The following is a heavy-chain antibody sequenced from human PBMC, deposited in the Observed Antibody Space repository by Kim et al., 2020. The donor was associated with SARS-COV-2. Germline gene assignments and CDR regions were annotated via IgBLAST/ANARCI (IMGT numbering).Heavy chain of an antibody. CDR2: INHSGST. V-gene: IGHV4-34*01. D-gene: IGHD6-13*01. Sequence: SETLSLTCAVYGGSFSGYYWSWIRQPPGKGLEWIGEINHSGSTNYNPSLKSRVTISVDTSKNQFSLKLSSVTAAETAVYYCARIRIAAAGRGWFDPWGQGTLVTVSS. J-gene: IGHJ5*02. CDR3: ARIRIAAAGRGWFDP. CDR1: GGSFSGYY.